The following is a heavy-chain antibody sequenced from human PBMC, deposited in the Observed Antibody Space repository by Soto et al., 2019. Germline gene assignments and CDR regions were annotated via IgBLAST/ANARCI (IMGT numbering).Heavy chain of an antibody. Sequence: ASVKVSCKTSGFTFTNYAINWVRQAPGQGLQWMGWISAYSGDTKYAQRFQDRLTVTTDPSTTTAYMELRSLRSDDTAVYYCARYGRAFSIFGDTMDFWAQGSTVTVSS. J-gene: IGHJ6*02. V-gene: IGHV1-18*01. D-gene: IGHD3-3*01. CDR1: GFTFTNYA. CDR2: ISAYSGDT. CDR3: ARYGRAFSIFGDTMDF.